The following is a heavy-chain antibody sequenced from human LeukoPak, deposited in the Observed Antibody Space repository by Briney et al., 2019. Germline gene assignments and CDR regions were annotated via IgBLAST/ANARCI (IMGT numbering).Heavy chain of an antibody. V-gene: IGHV3-66*01. CDR2: IYSGGST. CDR1: GFTVSSNY. CDR3: ARGDFWSGSVPAFDP. D-gene: IGHD3-3*01. Sequence: GGSLRLSCAASGFTVSSNYMSWVRQAPGKGLEWVSVIYSGGSTYYADSVKGRFTISRDNSKNTLYLQMNSLRAEDTAVYYCARGDFWSGSVPAFDPWGQGTLVTVSS. J-gene: IGHJ5*02.